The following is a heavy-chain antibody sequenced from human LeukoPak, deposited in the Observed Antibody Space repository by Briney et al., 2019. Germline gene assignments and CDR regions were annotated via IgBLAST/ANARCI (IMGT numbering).Heavy chain of an antibody. J-gene: IGHJ4*02. D-gene: IGHD3-10*01. Sequence: GGSLRLSCAASGFTFSSYAMHWVRQAPGTGLEWVAVISYDGSNKYYADSVKGRFTISRDNSKDTLYLQMNSLRAEDTAVYYCAINPRRITMVRGGYWGQGTLVTVSS. CDR2: ISYDGSNK. CDR3: AINPRRITMVRGGY. V-gene: IGHV3-30*04. CDR1: GFTFSSYA.